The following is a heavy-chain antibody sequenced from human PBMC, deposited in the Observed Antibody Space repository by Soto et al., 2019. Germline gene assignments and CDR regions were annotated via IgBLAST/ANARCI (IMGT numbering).Heavy chain of an antibody. J-gene: IGHJ4*02. D-gene: IGHD2-21*02. CDR2: ISPHSGDT. CDR3: AWAEPTPIFYY. CDR1: EYTFIGYY. Sequence: QVQVVQSGAEVKKPGASLKVSCEASEYTFIGYYIHWIRQAPGQGLEWMGWISPHSGDTKDAQNFQGRVTMTRDTSISTVYMEMSRLRSDDTALYYCAWAEPTPIFYYWGQGTLVTVSS. V-gene: IGHV1-2*02.